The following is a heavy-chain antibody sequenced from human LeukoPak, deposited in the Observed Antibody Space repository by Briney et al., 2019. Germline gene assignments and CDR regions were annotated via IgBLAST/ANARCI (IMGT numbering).Heavy chain of an antibody. J-gene: IGHJ3*02. V-gene: IGHV3-30*18. Sequence: PGGSLRLSCAASGFTFSSYGMHWVRQAPGKGLEWVAVISYDGSNKYYADSVKGRFTISRDNSKNTLYLQMNSLRAEDTAVYYCAKPTTNWYSRGWYRGAFDIWGQGTMVTVSS. CDR2: ISYDGSNK. CDR3: AKPTTNWYSRGWYRGAFDI. D-gene: IGHD6-19*01. CDR1: GFTFSSYG.